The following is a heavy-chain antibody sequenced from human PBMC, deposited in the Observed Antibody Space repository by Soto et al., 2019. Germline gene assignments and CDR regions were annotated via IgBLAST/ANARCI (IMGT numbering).Heavy chain of an antibody. Sequence: SETLSLTCAVYGGSFSGYYWSWIRQPPGKGLEWIGEINHSGSTNYNPSLKSRVTISVDTSKNQFSLQLNSVTPEDTAVYYCAREVTMIVVVIPPYNGMDVWGQGTTVTVSS. V-gene: IGHV4-34*01. J-gene: IGHJ6*02. D-gene: IGHD3-22*01. CDR2: INHSGST. CDR1: GGSFSGYY. CDR3: AREVTMIVVVIPPYNGMDV.